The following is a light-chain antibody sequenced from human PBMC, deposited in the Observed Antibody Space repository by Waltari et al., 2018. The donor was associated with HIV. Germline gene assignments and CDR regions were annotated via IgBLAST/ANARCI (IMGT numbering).Light chain of an antibody. J-gene: IGKJ4*01. CDR3: QKYYSAPLS. CDR1: QSVLHRSNNKNY. V-gene: IGKV4-1*01. CDR2: WAS. Sequence: DIVMTQSPGSLAVSLGERATIKCKSSQSVLHRSNNKNYLAWYQQKAGQPPKMIINWASTIEPGAPARFRGSGSGPEFTLAISSLQAENEALYSCQKYYSAPLSFDGGSKVEIK.